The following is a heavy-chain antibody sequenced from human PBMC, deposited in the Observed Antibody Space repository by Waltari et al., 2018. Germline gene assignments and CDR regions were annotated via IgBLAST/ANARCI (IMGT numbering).Heavy chain of an antibody. V-gene: IGHV4-39*01. J-gene: IGHJ4*02. D-gene: IGHD2-15*01. Sequence: QLQLQESGPGLVKPSETLSLTCSVSGGSISSTSYYWGWIRQPPGKGLGWIGRFSYDANTYYNPSLKSRITISVDTSKNQFSLQLRSVTAADTAIYYCARPGRVGGGSLMGLDYWGQGTLVTVSS. CDR1: GGSISSTSYY. CDR3: ARPGRVGGGSLMGLDY. CDR2: FSYDANT.